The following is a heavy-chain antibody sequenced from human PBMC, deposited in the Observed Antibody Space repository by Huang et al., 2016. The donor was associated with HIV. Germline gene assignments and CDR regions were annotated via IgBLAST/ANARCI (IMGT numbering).Heavy chain of an antibody. CDR2: INDNGYT. J-gene: IGHJ2*01. D-gene: IGHD6-13*01. Sequence: QVQLQQWGAGLLKPSETLSLTCAVYGGSVSGHYWSWIRQPPGKGLEWIAEINDNGYTNYNPPLKSRVTISVHTSRNQFSLKLNSVTAADAAVYYRARASWYEPRSWYFGLWGRGTLVTVSS. V-gene: IGHV4-34*01. CDR1: GGSVSGHY. CDR3: ARASWYEPRSWYFGL.